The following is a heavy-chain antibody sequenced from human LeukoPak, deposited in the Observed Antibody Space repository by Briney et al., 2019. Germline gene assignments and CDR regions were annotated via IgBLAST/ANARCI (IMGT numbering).Heavy chain of an antibody. CDR1: GGSFSGYY. CDR2: INHSGST. Sequence: PSETLSLTCAVYGGSFSGYYWSWIRQPPGKGLEWIGEINHSGSTNYNPSLKSRVTISVDTSKNQFSLKLSSVTAADTAVYYCARLRRRYDFWSGYTYDYWGQGTLVTVSS. J-gene: IGHJ4*02. V-gene: IGHV4-34*01. CDR3: ARLRRRYDFWSGYTYDY. D-gene: IGHD3-3*01.